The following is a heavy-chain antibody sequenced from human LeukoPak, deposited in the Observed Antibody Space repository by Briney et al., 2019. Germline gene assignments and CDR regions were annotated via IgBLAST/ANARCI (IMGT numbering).Heavy chain of an antibody. CDR1: GGSFSGYY. CDR3: ARRRLMGAARAFDI. J-gene: IGHJ3*02. CDR2: INHSGST. V-gene: IGHV4-34*01. D-gene: IGHD6-6*01. Sequence: SETLSLTCAVYGGSFSGYYWSWIRQPPGKGLEWIGEINHSGSTNYNPSLKSRVTISVDTSKNQFSLKLSSVTAADTAVYYCARRRLMGAARAFDIWGQGTMVTVSS.